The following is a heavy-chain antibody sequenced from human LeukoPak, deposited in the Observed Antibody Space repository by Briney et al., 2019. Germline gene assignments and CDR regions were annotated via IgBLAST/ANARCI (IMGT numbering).Heavy chain of an antibody. CDR2: ISGGSRYT. CDR1: GFTFSDYY. CDR3: ARDPAFFDSSGYYPHFDY. D-gene: IGHD3-22*01. J-gene: IGHJ4*02. Sequence: GGSLILSCAASGFTFSDYYMSWIRQAPGKGLERVSYISGGSRYTNYADSVKGRFTISRDNAKNSLYLQMNSLRAEDTAVYYCARDPAFFDSSGYYPHFDYWGQGTLVTVSS. V-gene: IGHV3-11*05.